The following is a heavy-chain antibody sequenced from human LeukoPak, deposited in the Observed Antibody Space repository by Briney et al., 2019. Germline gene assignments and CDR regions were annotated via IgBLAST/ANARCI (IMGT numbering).Heavy chain of an antibody. CDR3: AKDVGKWESLHFFDY. D-gene: IGHD1-26*01. CDR1: GFTFSSYA. V-gene: IGHV3-23*01. Sequence: GGSLRLSCAASGFTFSSYAMSWVRQAPGKGLEWVSGISGGGVSTYYADSVKGRFTISRDNSKNTLYLQMNSLRAEDTAVYYCAKDVGKWESLHFFDYWGQGTLVTVSS. CDR2: ISGGGVST. J-gene: IGHJ4*02.